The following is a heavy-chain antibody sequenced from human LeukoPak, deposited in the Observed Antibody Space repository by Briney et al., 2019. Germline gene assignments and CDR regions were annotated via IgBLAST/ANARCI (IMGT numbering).Heavy chain of an antibody. CDR2: IRYDGSNK. J-gene: IGHJ3*02. CDR3: AKDIGTYSGYPNDAFDI. CDR1: GFTFSSFG. V-gene: IGHV3-30*02. D-gene: IGHD5-12*01. Sequence: PGGSLRLSCAASGFTFSSFGMHWVRQAPGKGLEWVAFIRYDGSNKYYADSVKGRFTISRDNSKNTLYLQMNSLRAEDTAVSYCAKDIGTYSGYPNDAFDIWGQGTMVTVSS.